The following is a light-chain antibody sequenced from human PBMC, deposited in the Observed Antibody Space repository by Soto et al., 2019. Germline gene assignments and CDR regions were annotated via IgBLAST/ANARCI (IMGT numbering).Light chain of an antibody. Sequence: QSALTQPASVSGSPGQSITISCTGTSSDVGGYNYVSWYQQHSGKAPKLMIYGVSYRPSGVSNRFSGSKSGNTASLTISGLQAEDEADYYCSSYTSSSTYVFGTGTKVTV. CDR3: SSYTSSSTYV. CDR2: GVS. J-gene: IGLJ1*01. V-gene: IGLV2-14*01. CDR1: SSDVGGYNY.